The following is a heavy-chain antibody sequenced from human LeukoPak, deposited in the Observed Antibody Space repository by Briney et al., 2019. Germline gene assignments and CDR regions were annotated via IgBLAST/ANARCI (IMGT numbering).Heavy chain of an antibody. CDR3: ARGFTITMIPASNFDY. CDR1: GYTFTGYY. D-gene: IGHD3-22*01. CDR2: INPNSGGT. V-gene: IGHV1-2*02. J-gene: IGHJ4*02. Sequence: ASVKVSCKASGYTFTGYYMHWVRQAPGQGLEWMGWINPNSGGTNYAQKSQRRVTMTRDTSISTAYMELSRLRSDDTAVYYCARGFTITMIPASNFDYWGQGTLVTVSS.